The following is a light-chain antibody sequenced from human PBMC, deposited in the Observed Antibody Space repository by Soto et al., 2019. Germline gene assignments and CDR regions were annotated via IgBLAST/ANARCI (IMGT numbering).Light chain of an antibody. CDR1: SSDIGTYNF. V-gene: IGLV2-14*01. J-gene: IGLJ3*02. Sequence: QSVLTQPASVSGSPGQSITMSCTGSSSDIGTYNFVSWYQQHAGKAPRLILYEVSNRPSGVSSRFSGSKSGNSASLTISGLQPEDEAHYFCSSYAATSTLVFGGGTKLTV. CDR3: SSYAATSTLV. CDR2: EVS.